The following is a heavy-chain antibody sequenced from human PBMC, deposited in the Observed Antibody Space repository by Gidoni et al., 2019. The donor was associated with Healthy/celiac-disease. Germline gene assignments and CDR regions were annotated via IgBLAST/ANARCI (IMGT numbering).Heavy chain of an antibody. V-gene: IGHV3-33*01. D-gene: IGHD4-17*01. J-gene: IGHJ3*02. CDR3: ARDYDYGDYANDAFDI. CDR2: IWYEGSNK. CDR1: GFTFSSYG. Sequence: QVPLVESGGGVFQPGRSLRLSCASSGFTFSSYGMHWVRQASGKGLGCVAVIWYEGSNKYYADSVKGRFTISRDKSKNTLYMQMNSLRAEDTAVYYCARDYDYGDYANDAFDIWGQGTMVTVSS.